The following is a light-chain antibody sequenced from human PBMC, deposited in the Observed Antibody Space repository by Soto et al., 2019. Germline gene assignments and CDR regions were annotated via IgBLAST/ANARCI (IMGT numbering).Light chain of an antibody. Sequence: DIQMTQSPSSLSAFVGARVTITCRASLTISSYLNCYQQTSGKAHKLLNPAATSLERGVPPRVRCRGSGTDFTLTITSLQPEDFATYYCQQSHRIPWTFGQGTKVDIK. CDR1: LTISSY. V-gene: IGKV1-39*01. J-gene: IGKJ1*01. CDR3: QQSHRIPWT. CDR2: AAT.